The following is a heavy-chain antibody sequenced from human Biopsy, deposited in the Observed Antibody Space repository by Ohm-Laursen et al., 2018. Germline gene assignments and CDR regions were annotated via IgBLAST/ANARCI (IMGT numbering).Heavy chain of an antibody. CDR3: AKDSGGSPLGELFH. Sequence: SLRLSCAASGFTFSSYSTNWVRQAPGKGLEWVSFISSGSSPIYYADSVKGRFTISRDNAKNSLYLQMNSLRAEDTALYYCAKDSGGSPLGELFHWGQGNLVTVSS. CDR2: ISSGSSPI. J-gene: IGHJ4*02. CDR1: GFTFSSYS. V-gene: IGHV3-48*04. D-gene: IGHD3-16*01.